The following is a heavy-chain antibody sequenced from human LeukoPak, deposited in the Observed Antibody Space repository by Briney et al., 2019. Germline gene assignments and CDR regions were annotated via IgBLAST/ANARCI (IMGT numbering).Heavy chain of an antibody. CDR2: IYSDNT. D-gene: IGHD2-2*01. J-gene: IGHJ3*02. V-gene: IGHV3-53*01. Sequence: GGSLRLSCTVSGFTVSSNSMSWVRQAPGKGLEWVSFIYSDNTHYSDSVKGQFTISRDNSKNTLYLQMNSLRAEDTAVYYCAKDCSSTSCLDAFDIWGQGTMVTVSS. CDR3: AKDCSSTSCLDAFDI. CDR1: GFTVSSNS.